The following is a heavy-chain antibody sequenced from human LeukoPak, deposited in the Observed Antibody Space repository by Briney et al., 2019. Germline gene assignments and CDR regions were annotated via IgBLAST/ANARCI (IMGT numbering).Heavy chain of an antibody. J-gene: IGHJ4*02. CDR2: ISNDGSLK. CDR3: ATGYYFGSGSYGYLDY. V-gene: IGHV3-30*03. CDR1: GFTFSNSG. Sequence: GRSLRLSCAASGFTFSNSGMHWVRQGPGEGLEWVAVISNDGSLKNYADPVKGRFTISRDNSENTLYLQMDSLRAEDTAVYYCATGYYFGSGSYGYLDYWGQGTLVTVSS. D-gene: IGHD3-10*01.